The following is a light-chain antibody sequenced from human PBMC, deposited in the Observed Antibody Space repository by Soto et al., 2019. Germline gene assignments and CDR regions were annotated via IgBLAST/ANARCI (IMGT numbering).Light chain of an antibody. CDR3: QQYGYSFRA. Sequence: EILLTQSPGTLSLSPGERATLSCRTSKSGSSSYLSWYQLKPGQAPRLLIYGASSRATGIPDRFSGSGSGTDFTLTISRLEPEDFAVYYCQQYGYSFRAFGQGTKVEL. CDR2: GAS. J-gene: IGKJ1*01. V-gene: IGKV3-20*01. CDR1: KSGSSSY.